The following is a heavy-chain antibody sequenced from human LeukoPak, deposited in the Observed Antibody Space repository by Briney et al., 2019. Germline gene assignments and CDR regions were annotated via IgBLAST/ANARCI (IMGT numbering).Heavy chain of an antibody. J-gene: IGHJ4*02. D-gene: IGHD1-26*01. CDR2: IYHSGST. V-gene: IGHV4-4*02. Sequence: SGTLSLTCAVSGGSISSSNWWRWGRPPPGEGLEWIGEIYHSGSTNYNPSLNSPVTISVDKSKPPFSLKLSSVTAADTAVYYCARMGGPSGSYYGDDYWGQGTLVTVSS. CDR1: GGSISSSNW. CDR3: ARMGGPSGSYYGDDY.